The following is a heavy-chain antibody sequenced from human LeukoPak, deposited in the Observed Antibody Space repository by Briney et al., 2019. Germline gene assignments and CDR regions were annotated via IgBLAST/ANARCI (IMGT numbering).Heavy chain of an antibody. V-gene: IGHV3-21*06. J-gene: IGHJ4*02. D-gene: IGHD4-23*01. CDR2: ICTDGYS. CDR1: GFTFSTYG. CDR3: ARGTIGGNPASAY. Sequence: PGASLRLSCAASGFTFSTYGMNWVRQAPGKGLEWVSSICTDGYSYSAVSVKGRFTISRDNAKSTLYLQMDSLTVEDTALYYCARGTIGGNPASAYWGQGTLVTVSS.